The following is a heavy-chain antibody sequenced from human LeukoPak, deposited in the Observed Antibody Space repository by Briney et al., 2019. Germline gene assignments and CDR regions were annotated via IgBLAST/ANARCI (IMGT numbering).Heavy chain of an antibody. Sequence: TGGSLRLSCAASGFTFTSYAMTWVRQAPGKGLEWVSSISGGGGSTYYADSVKGRFTIFRDNSKNTLYLQMNSLRAEDTAVYYCAKGGYDSSGEGYYFDYWGQGTLVTVSS. CDR1: GFTFTSYA. CDR2: ISGGGGST. CDR3: AKGGYDSSGEGYYFDY. J-gene: IGHJ4*02. V-gene: IGHV3-23*01. D-gene: IGHD3-22*01.